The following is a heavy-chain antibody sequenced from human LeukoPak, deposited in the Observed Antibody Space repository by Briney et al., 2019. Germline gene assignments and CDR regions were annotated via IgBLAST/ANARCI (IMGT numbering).Heavy chain of an antibody. Sequence: GSLRLSCAASGFTFSTYAMHWVRQAPGKGLEWLAVISYDGSVKFYADSVKGRFTISRDNSKNTLYLQMNSLRAEDTSVYYCAKVGCSGGNCYAAFDIWGQGTMVTVSS. CDR1: GFTFSTYA. J-gene: IGHJ3*02. CDR3: AKVGCSGGNCYAAFDI. CDR2: ISYDGSVK. V-gene: IGHV3-30*18. D-gene: IGHD2-15*01.